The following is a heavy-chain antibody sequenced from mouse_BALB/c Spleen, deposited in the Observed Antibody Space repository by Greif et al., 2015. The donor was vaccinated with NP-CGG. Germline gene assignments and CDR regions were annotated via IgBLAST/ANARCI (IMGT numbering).Heavy chain of an antibody. CDR2: IDPENGDT. CDR1: GFNIKDYY. Sequence: VHVKQSGAELVRSGASVKLSCTASGFNIKDYYMHWVKQRPEQGLEWIGWIDPENGDTEYAPKFQGKATMTADTSSNTAYLQLSSLTSEDTAVYYCNARGITTAYWGQGTLVTVSA. D-gene: IGHD1-1*01. CDR3: NARGITTAY. V-gene: IGHV14-4*02. J-gene: IGHJ3*01.